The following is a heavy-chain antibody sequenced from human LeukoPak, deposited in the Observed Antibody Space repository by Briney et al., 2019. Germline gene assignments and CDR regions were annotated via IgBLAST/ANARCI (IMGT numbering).Heavy chain of an antibody. D-gene: IGHD3-3*01. V-gene: IGHV3-23*01. J-gene: IGHJ4*02. CDR2: ISGSGGST. CDR1: GFTFSSYA. CDR3: AKGTAYYDFWSGYCNYFDY. Sequence: PGGSLRLSCSASGFTFSSYAMSWVRQAPGKGLEWVSAISGSGGSTYYADSVKGRFTISRDNSKNTLYLQMSSLRAEDTAVYYCAKGTAYYDFWSGYCNYFDYWGQGTLVTVSS.